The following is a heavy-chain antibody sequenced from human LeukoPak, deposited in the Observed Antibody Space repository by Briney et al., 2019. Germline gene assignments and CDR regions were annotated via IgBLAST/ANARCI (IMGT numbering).Heavy chain of an antibody. CDR2: INHSGST. D-gene: IGHD3-16*01. CDR1: GGSFSGYY. V-gene: IGHV4-34*01. J-gene: IGHJ6*02. Sequence: SETLSLTCAAYGGSFSGYYWSWIRQPPGKGLEWIGEINHSGSTNYNPSLKSRVTISVDTSKNQFSLKLSSVTAADTAVYYCAVRRYDLSRGYYYYGMDVWGQGTTVTVSS. CDR3: AVRRYDLSRGYYYYGMDV.